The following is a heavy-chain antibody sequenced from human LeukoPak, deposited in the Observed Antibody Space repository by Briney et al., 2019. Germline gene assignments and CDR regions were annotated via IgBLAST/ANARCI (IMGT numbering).Heavy chain of an antibody. CDR3: ARDRGGSYYWEPSRPNGGLFDY. CDR1: GYTFTSYG. V-gene: IGHV1-18*01. Sequence: GASVKVSCKASGYTFTSYGISWVRQAPGQGLEWMGWISAYNGNTSYARKLQGRVTMTTDTSTSTAYMELRSLRSDDTAVYYCARDRGGSYYWEPSRPNGGLFDYWGQGTLVTVSS. J-gene: IGHJ4*02. D-gene: IGHD1-26*01. CDR2: ISAYNGNT.